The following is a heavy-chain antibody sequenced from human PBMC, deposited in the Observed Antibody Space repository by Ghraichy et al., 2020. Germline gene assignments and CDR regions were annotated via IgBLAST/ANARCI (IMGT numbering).Heavy chain of an antibody. V-gene: IGHV4-34*01. CDR2: INHSGST. D-gene: IGHD2-2*01. Sequence: SETLSLTCAVYGGSFSGYYWSWIRQPPGKGLEWIGEINHSGSTNYNPSLKSRVTISVDTSKNQFSLKLSSVTAADTAVYYCARHSSSLVGMDVWGQGTTVTVSS. J-gene: IGHJ6*02. CDR3: ARHSSSLVGMDV. CDR1: GGSFSGYY.